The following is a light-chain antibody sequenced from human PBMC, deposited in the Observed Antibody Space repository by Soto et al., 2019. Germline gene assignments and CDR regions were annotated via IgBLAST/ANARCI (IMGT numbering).Light chain of an antibody. V-gene: IGKV4-1*01. J-gene: IGKJ2*01. CDR1: QSVFYTSTNKNY. CDR2: WAS. CDR3: QQYYNTPRT. Sequence: DIVLTQSPDSLAVSLGERATINCKSSQSVFYTSTNKNYLSWYQQKAGQPPKLLIYWASTRESGVPDRFSGSGSGIDFTLTISSLQAEDVAIYYCQQYYNTPRTFGQGTKLEIK.